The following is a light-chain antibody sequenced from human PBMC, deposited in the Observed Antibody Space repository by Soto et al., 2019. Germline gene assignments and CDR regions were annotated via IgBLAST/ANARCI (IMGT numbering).Light chain of an antibody. J-gene: IGKJ4*01. CDR1: QTISSW. Sequence: DIQMTQSPSTLSGSVGDRVTITCRASQTISSWLAWYQQKPGKAPKLLIYKASTLKSGVPSRFSGSGSGTEFTLTISSLQPDDFATYYCQQSYSTRLTFGGGTKVDIK. CDR2: KAS. V-gene: IGKV1-5*03. CDR3: QQSYSTRLT.